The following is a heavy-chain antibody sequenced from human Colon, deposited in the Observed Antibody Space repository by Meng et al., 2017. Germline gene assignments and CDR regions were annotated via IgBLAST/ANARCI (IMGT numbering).Heavy chain of an antibody. Sequence: QVMLEAAGPGLAKPSETLSLPCAFSGGSISRSDWWIWVRQPQGKGLEWIGETSNSGSTNYSPSLKSRVTISLDKSKNQLSLKLNSVTAADTAVYYCASSDYYRSDYWGQGTLVTVSS. D-gene: IGHD3-22*01. CDR2: TSNSGST. J-gene: IGHJ4*02. V-gene: IGHV4-4*02. CDR3: ASSDYYRSDY. CDR1: GGSISRSDW.